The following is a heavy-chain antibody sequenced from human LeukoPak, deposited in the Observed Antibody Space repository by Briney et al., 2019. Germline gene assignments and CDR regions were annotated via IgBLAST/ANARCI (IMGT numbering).Heavy chain of an antibody. Sequence: SETLSLTCTVSGGSISSSSYYWGWIRQPPGKGLEWIGSIYYSGSTYCNPSLKSRVTISVDTSKNQFSLKLSSVTAANTAVYYCAKDNYDYGDYDGGDYWGQGTLVTVSS. CDR1: GGSISSSSYY. CDR3: AKDNYDYGDYDGGDY. CDR2: IYYSGST. J-gene: IGHJ4*02. V-gene: IGHV4-39*02. D-gene: IGHD4-17*01.